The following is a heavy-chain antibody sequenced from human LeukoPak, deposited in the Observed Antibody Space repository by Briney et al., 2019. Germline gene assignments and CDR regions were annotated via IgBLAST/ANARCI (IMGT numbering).Heavy chain of an antibody. Sequence: GASVKVSCKASGGTFSSYAISWVRQAPGQGLEWMGGIIPIFGTANYAQKFQGRVTITADESTSTAYMELSSLRSEDTAVYYCARGLREYDFWSGYFPPTYYYYGMDVWGQGTTVTVSS. J-gene: IGHJ6*02. D-gene: IGHD3-3*01. V-gene: IGHV1-69*13. CDR2: IIPIFGTA. CDR1: GGTFSSYA. CDR3: ARGLREYDFWSGYFPPTYYYYGMDV.